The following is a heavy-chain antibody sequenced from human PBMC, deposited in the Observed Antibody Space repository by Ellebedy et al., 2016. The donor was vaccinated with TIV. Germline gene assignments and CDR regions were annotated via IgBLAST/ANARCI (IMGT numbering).Heavy chain of an antibody. J-gene: IGHJ4*02. Sequence: GESLKISCVASGFTFSTYGMHWVRQAPGKGLEWVAFKRFDGRNEYNGDSVKGRFFISREMSKNTLYLQMNRLRAEDTAMYYCTRETNPPPGTLAGTGFDFWGQGALVIVSS. CDR1: GFTFSTYG. D-gene: IGHD1-1*01. CDR3: TRETNPPPGTLAGTGFDF. CDR2: KRFDGRNE. V-gene: IGHV3-30*02.